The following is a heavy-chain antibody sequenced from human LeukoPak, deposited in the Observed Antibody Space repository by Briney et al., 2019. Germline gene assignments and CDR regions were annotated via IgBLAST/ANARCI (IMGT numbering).Heavy chain of an antibody. D-gene: IGHD4-17*01. CDR3: ARDLRAGGTWSYGVYFDL. CDR2: IKEDGSEK. CDR1: GFTFSSYS. Sequence: GGSLRLSCAASGFTFSSYSMSWVRQAPGRGLEWVANIKEDGSEKNYVDSVKGRFTISRDNAKNSVYLLLSSLTPEDTAVYYCARDLRAGGTWSYGVYFDLWGRGTLVTVSS. J-gene: IGHJ2*01. V-gene: IGHV3-7*01.